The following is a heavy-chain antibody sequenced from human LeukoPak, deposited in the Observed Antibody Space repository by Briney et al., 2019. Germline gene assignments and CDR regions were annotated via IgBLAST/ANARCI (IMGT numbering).Heavy chain of an antibody. Sequence: SETLSLTCTVSGGSIISYYWSWIRQPPGKGLEWIGYIYYSGSTNYNPSLKSRVTISVDTSKNQFSLKLSSVTAADTAVYYCATTMTYYDILTGYYTPGAFDIWGQGTMVTVSS. CDR2: IYYSGST. V-gene: IGHV4-59*08. CDR1: GGSIISYY. CDR3: ATTMTYYDILTGYYTPGAFDI. J-gene: IGHJ3*02. D-gene: IGHD3-9*01.